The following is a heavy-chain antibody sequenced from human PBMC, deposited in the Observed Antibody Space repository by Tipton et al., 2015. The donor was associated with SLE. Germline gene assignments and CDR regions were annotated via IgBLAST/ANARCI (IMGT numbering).Heavy chain of an antibody. CDR1: GGSISSSSYY. V-gene: IGHV4-39*01. Sequence: TLSLTCTVSGGSISSSSYYWGWIRQPPGKGLEWIGIIYYSGSTYYNPSLKSRVTMSVDTSNNQFSLKLTSVTAADTAVYYCARHFTLPRVDGMDVWGQGTTVTVSS. CDR2: IYYSGST. J-gene: IGHJ6*02. CDR3: ARHFTLPRVDGMDV.